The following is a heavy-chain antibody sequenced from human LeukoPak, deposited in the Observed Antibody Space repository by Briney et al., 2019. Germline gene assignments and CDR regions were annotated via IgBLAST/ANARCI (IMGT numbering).Heavy chain of an antibody. J-gene: IGHJ4*02. CDR1: GFTFSYYW. D-gene: IGHD2-15*01. CDR3: ARVDCSGGSCCQDD. CDR2: IKQDGSEK. Sequence: PGGSLRLSCAASGFTFSYYWMTWVRQAPGKGLEWVANIKQDGSEKYYVDSVKGRFTISRDNAKNSLYLQMNSLRAEDTAVYYCARVDCSGGSCCQDDWGQGTLVTVSS. V-gene: IGHV3-7*04.